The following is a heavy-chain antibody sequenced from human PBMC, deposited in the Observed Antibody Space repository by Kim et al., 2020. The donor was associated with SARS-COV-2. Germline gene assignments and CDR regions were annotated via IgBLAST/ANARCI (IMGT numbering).Heavy chain of an antibody. Sequence: KFQGRVTITRDTSASTAYMELSSLRSEDTAVYYCARPNIYYDSSGYYYWFDYWGQGTLVTVSS. D-gene: IGHD3-22*01. V-gene: IGHV1-3*01. CDR3: ARPNIYYDSSGYYYWFDY. J-gene: IGHJ4*02.